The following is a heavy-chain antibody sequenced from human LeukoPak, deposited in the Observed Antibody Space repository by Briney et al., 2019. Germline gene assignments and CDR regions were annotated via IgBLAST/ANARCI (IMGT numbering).Heavy chain of an antibody. D-gene: IGHD4-23*01. CDR1: GYTFTSYY. V-gene: IGHV1-46*01. J-gene: IGHJ4*02. CDR2: INPSGGST. CDR3: ARDLRWGYYFDY. Sequence: GASVKVSCMASGYTFTSYYMHWVRQAPGQGLEWMGIINPSGGSTSYAQKFQGRVTMTRDTSTSTVYMELSSLRSEDTAVYYCARDLRWGYYFDYWGQGTLVTVSS.